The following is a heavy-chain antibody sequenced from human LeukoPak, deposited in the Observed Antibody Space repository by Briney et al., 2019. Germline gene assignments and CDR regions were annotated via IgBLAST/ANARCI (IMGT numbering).Heavy chain of an antibody. J-gene: IGHJ4*02. CDR3: ARGYGSGSYIPGY. CDR1: GFTFSTYN. Sequence: GGALRLSCAASGFTFSTYNMNWVRQAPGKGLEGVSSISSSSAYIYYADSVKGRFTIPRDDAKNSLYLQMTRLPAEDTAVYYCARGYGSGSYIPGYWGQGTLVTVSS. D-gene: IGHD3-10*01. V-gene: IGHV3-21*01. CDR2: ISSSSAYI.